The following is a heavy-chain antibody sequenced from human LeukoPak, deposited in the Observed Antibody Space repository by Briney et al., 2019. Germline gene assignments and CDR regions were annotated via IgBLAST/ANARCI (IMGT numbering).Heavy chain of an antibody. CDR3: ARWAEMEYYFDY. Sequence: GESLKISCKDSGYSFTNYWIGWVRQMPGKGLEWMGIIHSADSNTKYSPSFQGQVTISADKSISTAYLQWSGLKASDTAMYYCARWAEMEYYFDYWGQGTLVTVSS. CDR2: IHSADSNT. D-gene: IGHD5-24*01. V-gene: IGHV5-51*01. J-gene: IGHJ4*02. CDR1: GYSFTNYW.